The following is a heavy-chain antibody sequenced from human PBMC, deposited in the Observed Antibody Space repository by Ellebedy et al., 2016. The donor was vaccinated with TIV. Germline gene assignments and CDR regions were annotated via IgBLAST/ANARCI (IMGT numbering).Heavy chain of an antibody. CDR2: IGASGGDT. V-gene: IGHV3-23*01. J-gene: IGHJ4*02. CDR3: AKDLRGGLDY. D-gene: IGHD3-16*01. CDR1: GFTFSSYT. Sequence: GGSLRLSXAASGFTFSSYTMSWVRQAPGKGLEWVSAIGASGGDTYYADSVKGRFTISRDNSKNTLYLQINSLRAEDTAVYYCAKDLRGGLDYWGQGTLVTVSS.